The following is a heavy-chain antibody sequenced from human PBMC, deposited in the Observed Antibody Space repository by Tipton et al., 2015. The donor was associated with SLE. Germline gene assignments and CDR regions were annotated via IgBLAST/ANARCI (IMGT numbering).Heavy chain of an antibody. D-gene: IGHD5-24*01. Sequence: TLSLTCTVSGGSISGHFWTWIRQLPGKGLEWIGYISHSGVTNYNPSLKSRVSISVDTSKNQFSLKVKSVTTADTAVYYCARMRGGYNAHHWGQGILVTVSS. CDR1: GGSISGHF. CDR3: ARMRGGYNAHH. J-gene: IGHJ5*02. CDR2: ISHSGVT. V-gene: IGHV4-59*11.